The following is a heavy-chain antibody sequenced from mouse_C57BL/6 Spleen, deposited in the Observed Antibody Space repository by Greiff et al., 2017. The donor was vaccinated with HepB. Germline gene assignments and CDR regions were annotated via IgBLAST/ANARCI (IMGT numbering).Heavy chain of an antibody. CDR2: ISYDGSN. CDR1: GYSITSGYY. CDR3: ARAWDDYFDY. V-gene: IGHV3-6*01. Sequence: EVQLQQSGPGLVKPSQSLSLTCSVTGYSITSGYYWNWIRQFPGNKLEWMGYISYDGSNNYNPSLKNRISITRDTSKNQFFLKLNSVTTEDTATYYCARAWDDYFDYWGQGTTLTVSS. J-gene: IGHJ2*01. D-gene: IGHD4-1*01.